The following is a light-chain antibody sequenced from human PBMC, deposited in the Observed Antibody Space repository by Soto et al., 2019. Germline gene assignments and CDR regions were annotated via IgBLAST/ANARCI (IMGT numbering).Light chain of an antibody. CDR1: QSIGSY. CDR2: AAS. J-gene: IGKJ4*01. CDR3: QQTYSIPLT. Sequence: QPPSSMSASVGERVTITCRASQSIGSYLNWYVQKPGKAPKLLISAASGLQSGVPSRFSGSGSGTDFTLTISNLQPEDFATYYCQQTYSIPLTFGGGTKVDIK. V-gene: IGKV1-39*01.